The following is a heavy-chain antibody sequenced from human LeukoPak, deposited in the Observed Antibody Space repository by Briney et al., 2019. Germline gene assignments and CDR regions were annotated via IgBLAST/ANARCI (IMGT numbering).Heavy chain of an antibody. V-gene: IGHV4-38-2*01. CDR3: AWGISGWYEFDY. J-gene: IGHJ4*02. CDR2: IYHSGST. D-gene: IGHD6-19*01. CDR1: GYSISSGYY. Sequence: PSETLSLTCAVSGYSISSGYYWGWIRQPPGKGLEWIGSIYHSGSTYYNPSLKSRVTISVDTSKNQFSLKLSSVTAADTAVYYCAWGISGWYEFDYWGQGTLVTVSS.